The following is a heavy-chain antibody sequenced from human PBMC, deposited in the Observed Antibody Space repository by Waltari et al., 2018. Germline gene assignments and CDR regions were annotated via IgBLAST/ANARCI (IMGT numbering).Heavy chain of an antibody. Sequence: EVQLVESGGGLVKPGGSLRLSCTASGFSFSPFGMSWVRQAPGKGLEWVSSITDSGAYTYYADSMKGRFTISRDNTKNSLYLHMSSLRAEDTAVYYCARALTTPNDYWGQGTLVTVSS. D-gene: IGHD4-17*01. J-gene: IGHJ4*02. CDR2: ITDSGAYT. CDR1: GFSFSPFG. CDR3: ARALTTPNDY. V-gene: IGHV3-21*03.